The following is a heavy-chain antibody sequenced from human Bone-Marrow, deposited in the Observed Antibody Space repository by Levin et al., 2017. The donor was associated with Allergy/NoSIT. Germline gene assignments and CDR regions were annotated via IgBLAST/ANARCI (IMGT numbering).Heavy chain of an antibody. V-gene: IGHV7-4-1*02. D-gene: IGHD3-10*01. CDR3: ASDITVRGSKAMDV. Sequence: ASVKVSCKASGYTFTSYAINWLRQAPGQGPGWMGWINTNNGNPRYAQGFTGRFVFSLDTSVSTANLQISSLKAEDTAVYYCASDITVRGSKAMDVWGQGTTVTVSS. CDR1: GYTFTSYA. J-gene: IGHJ6*02. CDR2: INTNNGNP.